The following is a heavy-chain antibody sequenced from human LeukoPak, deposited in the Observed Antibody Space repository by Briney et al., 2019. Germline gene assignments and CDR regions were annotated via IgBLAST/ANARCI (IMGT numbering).Heavy chain of an antibody. CDR2: IYYSGST. CDR3: ARDNYYGSGSDY. V-gene: IGHV4-39*07. D-gene: IGHD3-10*01. CDR1: GVSISSSNYF. J-gene: IGHJ4*02. Sequence: SETLSLTCTVSGVSISSSNYFWGWIRQPPGKGLEWIGSIYYSGSTYYNPSLKSRVTISVDTSKNQFSLKLSSVTAADTAVYYCARDNYYGSGSDYWGQGTLVTVSS.